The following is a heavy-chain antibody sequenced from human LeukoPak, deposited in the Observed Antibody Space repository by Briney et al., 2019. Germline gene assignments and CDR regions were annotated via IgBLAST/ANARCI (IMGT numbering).Heavy chain of an antibody. CDR3: ARHPSESPLWFDP. J-gene: IGHJ5*02. CDR1: GGSISSYY. Sequence: PSETLSLTCTVSGGSISSYYWSWIRQPPGKGLEWIGYIYYSGSTNYNPSLKSRVTISVDTSKNQFSLKLSSVTAADTAVYYCARHPSESPLWFDPWGQGTVVTVSS. V-gene: IGHV4-59*08. CDR2: IYYSGST. D-gene: IGHD6-19*01.